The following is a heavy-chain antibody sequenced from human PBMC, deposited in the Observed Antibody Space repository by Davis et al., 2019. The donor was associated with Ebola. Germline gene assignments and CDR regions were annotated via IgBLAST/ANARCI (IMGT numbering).Heavy chain of an antibody. D-gene: IGHD6-13*01. CDR2: ISSSSSTI. J-gene: IGHJ4*02. CDR1: GFTFSSYS. V-gene: IGHV3-48*01. Sequence: GESLKISCAASGFTFSSYSMNWVRQAPGKGLEWVSYISSSSSTIYYADSVKGRFTISRDNAKNSLYLQMNSLRAEDTAVYYCSIAAAGTNDYWGQGTLVTVSS. CDR3: SIAAAGTNDY.